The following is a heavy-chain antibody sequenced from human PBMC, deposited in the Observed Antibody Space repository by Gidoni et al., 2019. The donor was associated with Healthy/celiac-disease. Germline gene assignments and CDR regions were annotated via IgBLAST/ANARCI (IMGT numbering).Heavy chain of an antibody. D-gene: IGHD6-19*01. J-gene: IGHJ6*02. CDR1: GGSISSYY. Sequence: QVQLQESGPGLVKPSETLSLPCTVPGGSISSYYWSWIRQPAGKGLEWIGRIYTSGSTNYNPSLKSRVTMSVDTSKNQFSLKLSSVTAADTAVYYCARSRIAVAGTRYYYGMDVWGQGTTVTVSS. CDR3: ARSRIAVAGTRYYYGMDV. V-gene: IGHV4-4*07. CDR2: IYTSGST.